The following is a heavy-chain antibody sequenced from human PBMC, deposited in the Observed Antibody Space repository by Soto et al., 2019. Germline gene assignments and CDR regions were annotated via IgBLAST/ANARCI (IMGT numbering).Heavy chain of an antibody. Sequence: GGSLRLSCAASGFTFNSYAMSWVRQAPGKGLEWVSSISGSGGTTYYADSVKGRFTISRDNSNNTLYLQMNSLRAEDTAVYYCAKDRTAAPRITHFDYWGQGTLVTVSS. CDR1: GFTFNSYA. CDR3: AKDRTAAPRITHFDY. D-gene: IGHD6-13*01. CDR2: ISGSGGTT. V-gene: IGHV3-23*01. J-gene: IGHJ4*02.